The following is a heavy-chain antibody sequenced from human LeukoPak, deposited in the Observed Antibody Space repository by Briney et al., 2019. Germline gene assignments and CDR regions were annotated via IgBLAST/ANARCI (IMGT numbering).Heavy chain of an antibody. CDR2: ISYDGSNK. CDR1: GFTFSSYG. V-gene: IGHV3-30*18. CDR3: AKDQARWLQPDY. Sequence: PGRSLRLSCAASGFTFSSYGMHWVRQAPGKGLEWVAVISYDGSNKYYADSVKGRFTISRDNSKNTLYLQMNSLRAEDTAVYYCAKDQARWLQPDYWGQGTLVTVSS. J-gene: IGHJ4*02. D-gene: IGHD5-24*01.